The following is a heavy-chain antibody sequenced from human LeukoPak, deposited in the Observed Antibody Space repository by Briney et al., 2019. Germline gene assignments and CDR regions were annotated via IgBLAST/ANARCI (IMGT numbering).Heavy chain of an antibody. J-gene: IGHJ4*02. Sequence: PSETLSLTCAVYGGSFSGYYWSWIRQPPGKGLEWIGRIYTSGSTNYNPSLKSRVTMSVDTSKNQFSLKLSSVTAADTAVYYCARDVYYYDSSGYYYFDYWGQGTLVTVSS. D-gene: IGHD3-22*01. CDR3: ARDVYYYDSSGYYYFDY. CDR2: IYTSGST. V-gene: IGHV4-59*10. CDR1: GGSFSGYY.